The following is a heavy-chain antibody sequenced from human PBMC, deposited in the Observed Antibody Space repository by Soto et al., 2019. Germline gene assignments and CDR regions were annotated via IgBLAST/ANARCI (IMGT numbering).Heavy chain of an antibody. CDR3: ANHITMVRGISYYMDV. Sequence: ESGGGLVQPGGSLRLSCAASGFTFSSYAMSWVRQAPGKGLEWVSAISGSGGSTYYADSVKGRFTISRDNSKNTLYLQMNSLRAEDTAVYYCANHITMVRGISYYMDVWGKGTTVTVSS. CDR1: GFTFSSYA. J-gene: IGHJ6*03. CDR2: ISGSGGST. V-gene: IGHV3-23*01. D-gene: IGHD3-10*01.